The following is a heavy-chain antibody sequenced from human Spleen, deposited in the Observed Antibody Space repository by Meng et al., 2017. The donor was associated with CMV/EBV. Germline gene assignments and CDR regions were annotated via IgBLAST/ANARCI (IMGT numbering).Heavy chain of an antibody. Sequence: GGSLRLSCVASGFTFSKFAMSWVRQTPRKGLEWVSSISNSGSDTYYADSVKGRFTISRDNSNNTVYLQMNSLRVEDTAVYYCARSMLEVNRYYYGMDVWGEGTPVTVSS. D-gene: IGHD1-1*01. CDR3: ARSMLEVNRYYYGMDV. CDR1: GFTFSKFA. CDR2: ISNSGSDT. V-gene: IGHV3-23*01. J-gene: IGHJ6*04.